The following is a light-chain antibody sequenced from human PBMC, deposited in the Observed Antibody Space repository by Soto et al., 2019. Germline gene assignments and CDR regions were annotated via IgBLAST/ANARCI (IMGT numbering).Light chain of an antibody. CDR2: GAS. Sequence: EIVMTQSPATLSVSPGERATLSCRASQSVSSRSLAWYQQKPGQAPRLLIYGASNRATGIPGRFSASGSGTDFTLTITPLEPEDSAVYFCQQYENSPITFGQGTRLEIK. V-gene: IGKV3-20*01. CDR3: QQYENSPIT. J-gene: IGKJ5*01. CDR1: QSVSSRS.